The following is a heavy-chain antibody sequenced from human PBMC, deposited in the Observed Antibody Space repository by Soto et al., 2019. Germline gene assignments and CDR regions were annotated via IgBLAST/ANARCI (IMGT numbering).Heavy chain of an antibody. V-gene: IGHV3-33*01. CDR3: ARDYCSGGSCLFGMDV. D-gene: IGHD2-15*01. CDR2: IWYDGSNK. CDR1: GFTFSSYG. J-gene: IGHJ6*02. Sequence: QPGGSLRLSCAASGFTFSSYGMHWVRQAPGKGLEWVAVIWYDGSNKYYADSVKGRFTISRDNSKNTLYLQMNSLRAEDTAVYYCARDYCSGGSCLFGMDVWGQGTTVTVSS.